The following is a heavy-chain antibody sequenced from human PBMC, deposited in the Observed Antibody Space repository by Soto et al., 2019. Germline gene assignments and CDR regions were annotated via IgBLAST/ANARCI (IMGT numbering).Heavy chain of an antibody. CDR1: GFIFNDYP. Sequence: EVQLVESGGDLVQPGRSLRLSCAASGFIFNDYPMHWVRQVPGKGLEWVSGISWNSGILGYADSVRGRFSISRDNAKKSLYLQMNGLRAEDTALYFCVKDGLTSIFRLVYDGVVIWGRGTMVTVSS. J-gene: IGHJ3*02. CDR3: VKDGLTSIFRLVYDGVVI. V-gene: IGHV3-9*01. CDR2: ISWNSGIL. D-gene: IGHD3-3*01.